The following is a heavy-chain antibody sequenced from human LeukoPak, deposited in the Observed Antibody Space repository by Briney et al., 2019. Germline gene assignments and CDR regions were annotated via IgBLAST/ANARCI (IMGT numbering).Heavy chain of an antibody. CDR2: ISWDGGST. D-gene: IGHD3-22*01. Sequence: GGSLRLSCAASGFTFDDYTMHWVRQAPGKGLEWVSLISWDGGSTYYADSVKGRFTISRDNSKNSLYLQMNSLRTEDTALYYCAKDLHDSSGYPPAFDYWGQGTLVTVSS. V-gene: IGHV3-43*01. CDR1: GFTFDDYT. CDR3: AKDLHDSSGYPPAFDY. J-gene: IGHJ4*02.